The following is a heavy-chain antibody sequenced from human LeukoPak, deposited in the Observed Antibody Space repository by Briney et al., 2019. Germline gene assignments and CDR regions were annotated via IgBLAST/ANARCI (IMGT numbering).Heavy chain of an antibody. J-gene: IGHJ4*02. CDR2: TVSRGTT. Sequence: GGSLRLSCVASGFTFTSDAMNWVRQAPGKGLEWVSSTVSRGTTQYADSVKGRFTVSRDTSENTLYLQMNSLRAEDTAVYYCARDPADYGDYDFDYWGQGTLVTVSS. CDR3: ARDPADYGDYDFDY. CDR1: GFTFTSDA. V-gene: IGHV3-23*01. D-gene: IGHD4-17*01.